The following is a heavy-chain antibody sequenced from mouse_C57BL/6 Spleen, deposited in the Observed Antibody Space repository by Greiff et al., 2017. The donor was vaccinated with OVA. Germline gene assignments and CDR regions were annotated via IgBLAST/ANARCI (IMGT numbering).Heavy chain of an antibody. D-gene: IGHD3-2*02. Sequence: QVQLQQSGAELVKPGASVKISCKASGYAFSSYWMNWVKQRPGKGLEWIGQIYPGDGDTNYKGKFKGKATLTADKSSSTAYMQLSSLTSEDSAVYFCARAAQATSPWFAYWGQGTLVTVSA. CDR3: ARAAQATSPWFAY. CDR1: GYAFSSYW. CDR2: IYPGDGDT. V-gene: IGHV1-80*01. J-gene: IGHJ3*01.